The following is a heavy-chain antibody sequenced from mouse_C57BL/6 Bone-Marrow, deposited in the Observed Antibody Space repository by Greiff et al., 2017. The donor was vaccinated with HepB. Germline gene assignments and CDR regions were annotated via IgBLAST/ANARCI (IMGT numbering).Heavy chain of an antibody. D-gene: IGHD1-1*01. V-gene: IGHV2-2*01. CDR1: GFSLTSYG. CDR3: ARKGFPYYYGSVYAMDY. CDR2: IWSGGST. Sequence: VQVVESGPGLVQPSQSLSITCTVSGFSLTSYGVHWVRQSPGKGLEWLGVIWSGGSTDYNAAFISRLSISKDNSKSQVFFKMNSLQADDTAIYYCARKGFPYYYGSVYAMDYWGQGTSVTVSS. J-gene: IGHJ4*01.